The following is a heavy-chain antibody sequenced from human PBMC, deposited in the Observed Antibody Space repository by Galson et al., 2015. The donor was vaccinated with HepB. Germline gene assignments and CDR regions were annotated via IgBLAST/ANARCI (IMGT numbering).Heavy chain of an antibody. CDR2: ISGSGGST. CDR1: GFTFSSYA. Sequence: SLRLSCAASGFTFSSYAMSWVRQAPGKGLEWVSAISGSGGSTYYADSVKGRFTISRDNSKNTLYLQINSLRAEDTAVYYCAKLGSSSWARYCSSTSCYEGGAFDIWGQGTMVTVSS. CDR3: AKLGSSSWARYCSSTSCYEGGAFDI. D-gene: IGHD2-2*01. V-gene: IGHV3-23*01. J-gene: IGHJ3*02.